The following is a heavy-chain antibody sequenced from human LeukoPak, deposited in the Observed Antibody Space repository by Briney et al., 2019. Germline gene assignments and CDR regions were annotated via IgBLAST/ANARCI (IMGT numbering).Heavy chain of an antibody. V-gene: IGHV3-23*01. CDR3: ARDVGATPY. CDR2: ISGSGDNT. CDR1: XFTFSNFA. Sequence: PGGSLRLSCAASXFTFSNFAMSWVRQAPGKGLEWVSTISGSGDNTYYTDSVKGRFTISRDNSKNTLSLHMNTLRAEDTAVYYCARDVGATPYWGQGILVTVSS. J-gene: IGHJ4*02. D-gene: IGHD1-26*01.